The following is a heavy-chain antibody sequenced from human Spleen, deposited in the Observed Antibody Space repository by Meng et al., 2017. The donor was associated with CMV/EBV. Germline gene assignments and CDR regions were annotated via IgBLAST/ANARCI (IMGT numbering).Heavy chain of an antibody. CDR3: TREGWDEDALDI. CDR2: SNPSDEST. V-gene: IGHV1-46*01. D-gene: IGHD1-26*01. Sequence: ADVYTFTRSYTPWVRRAPGQGLEWMGISNPSDESTNYAQNFQGGVTMTRDTSTSTFYMELGSLRSEDTAVYYCTREGWDEDALDIWGQGTMVTVSS. J-gene: IGHJ3*02. CDR1: VYTFTRSY.